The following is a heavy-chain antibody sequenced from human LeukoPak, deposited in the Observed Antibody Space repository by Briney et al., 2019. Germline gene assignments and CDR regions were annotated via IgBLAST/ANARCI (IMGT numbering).Heavy chain of an antibody. CDR1: GYTFTGYY. V-gene: IGHV1-2*02. CDR2: INPNSGGT. J-gene: IGHJ4*02. Sequence: ASVKVSCTASGYTFTGYYMHWVGQAPGQGLEWMGWINPNSGGTNYAQKFQGRVTMTRDTSISTAYMELSRLRSDDTAVYYCARHDGMTTVDYWGQGTLVTVSS. D-gene: IGHD4-17*01. CDR3: ARHDGMTTVDY.